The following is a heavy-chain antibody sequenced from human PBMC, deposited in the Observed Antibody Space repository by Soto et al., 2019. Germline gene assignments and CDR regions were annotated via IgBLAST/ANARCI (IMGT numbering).Heavy chain of an antibody. Sequence: SETLSLTCAVYGGSFSGYYWSWIRQPPGKGLEWIGEINHSGSTNYNPSLKSRVTISVDTSKNQFSLKLSSVTAADTAVYYCASSQWRGWFDPWGQGTLVTVSS. V-gene: IGHV4-34*01. J-gene: IGHJ5*02. CDR3: ASSQWRGWFDP. CDR2: INHSGST. CDR1: GGSFSGYY. D-gene: IGHD6-19*01.